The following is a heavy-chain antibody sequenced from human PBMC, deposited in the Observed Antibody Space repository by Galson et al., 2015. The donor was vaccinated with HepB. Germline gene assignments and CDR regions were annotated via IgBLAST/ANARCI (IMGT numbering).Heavy chain of an antibody. D-gene: IGHD5-18*01. CDR1: GFTFSSYA. CDR3: ARDSVQLWFFEFDY. Sequence: SLRLSCAASGFTFSSYAMHWVRQAPGKGLEWVAVISYDGSNEYYADSVKGRFTISRDNSKNTLYLQMNSLRAEDTAVYYCARDSVQLWFFEFDYWGQGTLVTVSS. J-gene: IGHJ4*02. CDR2: ISYDGSNE. V-gene: IGHV3-30*04.